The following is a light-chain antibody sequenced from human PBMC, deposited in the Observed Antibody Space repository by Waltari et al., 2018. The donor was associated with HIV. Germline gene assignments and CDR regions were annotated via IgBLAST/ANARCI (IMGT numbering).Light chain of an antibody. CDR1: SSAVARYTY. V-gene: IGLV2-14*01. J-gene: IGLJ1*01. CDR3: CSYTSSDSYV. Sequence: QSALTQPASVSGSPGQSIPISCTGASSAVARYTYFSWYQQYPGKAPKLIIYEVSSRPSGVSNRFSASKSGNTASLTISGLLAEDEADYYCCSYTSSDSYVFGTGTKVTVL. CDR2: EVS.